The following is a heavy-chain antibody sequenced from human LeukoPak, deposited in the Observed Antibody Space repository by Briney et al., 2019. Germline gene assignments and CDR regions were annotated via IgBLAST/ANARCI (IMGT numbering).Heavy chain of an antibody. V-gene: IGHV3-23*01. D-gene: IGHD3-22*01. CDR1: GXTFNTYA. CDR2: IVGRGSRT. J-gene: IGHJ4*02. CDR3: AKGAGGMIVVGLDFDY. Sequence: PGGSLRLSCAASGXTFNTYAMSWVRQAPGKGLERVSAIVGRGSRTYYADSVKGRFTISRDNSKYTLYLQMKRLNADDTAVYYCAKGAGGMIVVGLDFDYWGQGTLVTVSS.